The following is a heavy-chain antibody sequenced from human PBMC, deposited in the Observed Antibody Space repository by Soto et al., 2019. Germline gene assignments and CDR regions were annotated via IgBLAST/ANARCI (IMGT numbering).Heavy chain of an antibody. CDR3: ARDVGLDSDDFFAY. CDR2: IRGDGGQT. Sequence: SLRLSCTASGFTFTSYGMGWVRQAPGKGLQWVSTIRGDGGQTHYTDSVKGRFSISRDNSKNTVYLQMDSLRAEDTAMYFCARDVGLDSDDFFAYWGQGAQVTVSS. V-gene: IGHV3-23*01. CDR1: GFTFTSYG. D-gene: IGHD3-9*01. J-gene: IGHJ4*02.